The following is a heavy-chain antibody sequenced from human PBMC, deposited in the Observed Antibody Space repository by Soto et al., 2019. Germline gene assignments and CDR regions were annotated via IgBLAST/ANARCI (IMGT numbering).Heavy chain of an antibody. CDR2: ISYDGGNK. Sequence: QVQLVESGGGVVQPGRSLRLSCAASGFTFGSYGMHWVRQAPGKGPEGVAVISYDGGNKYYADSVKGRFTISRDNSKNPLYLQMNSLRAEDTAVYYCANDHDDYGDYFDYWGQGTLVTVSS. V-gene: IGHV3-30*18. J-gene: IGHJ4*02. D-gene: IGHD4-17*01. CDR1: GFTFGSYG. CDR3: ANDHDDYGDYFDY.